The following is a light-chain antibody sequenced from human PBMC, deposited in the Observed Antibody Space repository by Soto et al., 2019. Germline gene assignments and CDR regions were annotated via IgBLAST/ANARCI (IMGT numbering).Light chain of an antibody. CDR1: HRVSSY. V-gene: IGKV3-15*01. J-gene: IGKJ5*01. Sequence: EIVLTQSPATLSLSPGERATLSCRASHRVSSYLAWYQQKPGQAPRLLIYIASTRAAGIPARFSGSWSGTEFTLTISSLQSEDFAVYYCQQYNNWITFGQGTRLEIK. CDR2: IAS. CDR3: QQYNNWIT.